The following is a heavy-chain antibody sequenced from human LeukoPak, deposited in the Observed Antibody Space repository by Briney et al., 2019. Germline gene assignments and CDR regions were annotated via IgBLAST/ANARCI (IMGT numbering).Heavy chain of an antibody. V-gene: IGHV4-61*02. Sequence: PSETLSLTCTVSGGSISSSSYFWSWIRPPAGKGLEWFGRISGSGTITYNPALQSRLSISIDTSKNQCSLKLMSVTAADTAVYYCARDSGTTGEVKFDPWGQGTLVTVSS. D-gene: IGHD3-10*01. CDR1: GGSISSSSYF. J-gene: IGHJ5*02. CDR2: ISGSGTI. CDR3: ARDSGTTGEVKFDP.